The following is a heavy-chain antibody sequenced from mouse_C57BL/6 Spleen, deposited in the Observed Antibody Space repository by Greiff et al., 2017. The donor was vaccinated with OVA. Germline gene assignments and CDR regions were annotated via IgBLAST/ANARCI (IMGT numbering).Heavy chain of an antibody. CDR2: IYPGDGDT. CDR1: GYAFSSSW. Sequence: VKLMESGPELVKPGASVKISCKASGYAFSSSWMNWVKQRPGKGLEWIGRIYPGDGDTNYNGKFKGKATLTADKSSSTAYMQLSSLTSEDSAVYFCARSAYYYGSSYAMDYWGQGTSVTVSS. J-gene: IGHJ4*01. CDR3: ARSAYYYGSSYAMDY. V-gene: IGHV1-82*01. D-gene: IGHD1-1*01.